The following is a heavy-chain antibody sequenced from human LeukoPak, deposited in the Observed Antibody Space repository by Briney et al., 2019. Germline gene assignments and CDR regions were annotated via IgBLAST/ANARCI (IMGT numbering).Heavy chain of an antibody. CDR1: GFTFSSYG. V-gene: IGHV3-30*03. D-gene: IGHD6-6*01. J-gene: IGHJ5*02. CDR3: ARGGYSSFGWFDP. Sequence: GRSLRLSCAASGFTFSSYGIHWVRQSPGKGLEWVAVISYDGSSKYYADSVKGRFTISRDNSKNTLYLQMNSLRAEDTAVYYCARGGYSSFGWFDPWGQGTLVTVSS. CDR2: ISYDGSSK.